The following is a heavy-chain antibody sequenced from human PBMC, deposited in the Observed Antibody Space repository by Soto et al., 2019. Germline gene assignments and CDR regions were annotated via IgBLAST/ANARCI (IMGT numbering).Heavy chain of an antibody. CDR2: IYWDDDK. V-gene: IGHV2-5*02. Sequence: QITLKESGPTLVKPTQTLTLTCTFSGFSLSTTGVGVGWIRQPPGKALEWLALIYWDDDKRYSPSLESRLTITKDTSKNQVVLTMTNVDPLDTATYYCAHRREYCSGRSCYSHRFDYWGQGTLVTVSS. D-gene: IGHD2-15*01. J-gene: IGHJ4*02. CDR3: AHRREYCSGRSCYSHRFDY. CDR1: GFSLSTTGVG.